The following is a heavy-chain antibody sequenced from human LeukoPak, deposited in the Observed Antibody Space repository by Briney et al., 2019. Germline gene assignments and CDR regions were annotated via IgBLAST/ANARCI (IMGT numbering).Heavy chain of an antibody. CDR1: GFTFSSYA. Sequence: PGGSLRLSCAASGFTFSSYAMSWVRQAPGKGLEWVSGISGGGGGGGTYYADSVKGRFTISRDNSKNTLYLQMNSLRAEDTAVYYCAKDERCRSTTCLTGADYYYYMDVWGKGTTVTVSS. V-gene: IGHV3-23*01. J-gene: IGHJ6*03. CDR3: AKDERCRSTTCLTGADYYYYMDV. D-gene: IGHD2-2*01. CDR2: ISGGGGGGGT.